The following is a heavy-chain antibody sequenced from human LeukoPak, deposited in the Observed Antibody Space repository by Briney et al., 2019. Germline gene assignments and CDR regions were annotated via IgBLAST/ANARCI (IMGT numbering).Heavy chain of an antibody. J-gene: IGHJ6*03. V-gene: IGHV4-4*07. CDR3: ARFPGSAEYRHYYYMDV. Sequence: PSETLSLTCTVSGDSISSFYWSWIRQPAGKGLEWIGRIYSSGSTNYNPSLESRVTMSVDTSKNQLSLKLSSVTAADTAVYYCARFPGSAEYRHYYYMDVWGKGTTVTVSS. CDR2: IYSSGST. D-gene: IGHD2-15*01. CDR1: GDSISSFY.